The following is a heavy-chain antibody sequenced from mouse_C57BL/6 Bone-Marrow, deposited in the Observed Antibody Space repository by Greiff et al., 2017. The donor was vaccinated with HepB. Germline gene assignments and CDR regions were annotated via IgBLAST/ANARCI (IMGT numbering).Heavy chain of an antibody. Sequence: QVQLQQPGAELVKPGASVKLSCKASGYTFTSYWMHWVKQRPGRGLEWSGRIDPNSGGTKYNEKFKSKATLTVDKPSSTAYMQLSSLTAEDSAVYYCARGGYGSSYNYFDYWGQGTTLTVSS. CDR3: ARGGYGSSYNYFDY. D-gene: IGHD1-1*01. CDR1: GYTFTSYW. CDR2: IDPNSGGT. J-gene: IGHJ2*01. V-gene: IGHV1-72*01.